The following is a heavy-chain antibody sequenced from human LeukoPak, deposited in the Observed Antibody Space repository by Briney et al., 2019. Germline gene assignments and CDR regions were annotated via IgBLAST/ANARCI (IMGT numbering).Heavy chain of an antibody. D-gene: IGHD3-22*01. CDR2: ITSKADGGTT. J-gene: IGHJ5*02. Sequence: GGSLRLSCAASGFTFSNAWMSWVRQAPGKGLEWVGRITSKADGGTTDHAAPVKGRFTISRDDSKNTLYLQMNSLKTEDTAVYYCTTGEGFYYDTSVGWFDPWGQGTLVTVSS. CDR3: TTGEGFYYDTSVGWFDP. CDR1: GFTFSNAW. V-gene: IGHV3-15*01.